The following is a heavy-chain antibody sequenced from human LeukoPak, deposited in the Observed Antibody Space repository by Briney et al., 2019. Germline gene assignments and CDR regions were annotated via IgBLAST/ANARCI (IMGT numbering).Heavy chain of an antibody. CDR1: GYTFTSFG. J-gene: IGHJ4*02. D-gene: IGHD5-12*01. V-gene: IGHV1-18*01. CDR3: ARGLSSGDGY. CDR2: ISTHNGNT. Sequence: WASVKVSCKASGYTFTSFGISWVRQAPGQGLEWMGWISTHNGNTNYAQNVQDRVTLTTDTSTSTAYMELRSLRSDDTAVYYCARGLSSGDGYWGQGTLVTVSP.